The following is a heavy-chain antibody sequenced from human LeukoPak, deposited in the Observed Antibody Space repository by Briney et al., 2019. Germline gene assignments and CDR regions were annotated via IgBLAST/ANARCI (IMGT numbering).Heavy chain of an antibody. CDR2: ISGRGGST. J-gene: IGHJ4*02. D-gene: IGHD3-22*01. Sequence: GGSLRLSCAASGFIFRSYAMSWVRQAPGKGLEWVSAISGRGGSTYYADSEKGRFTISRDNSKNTLYLQMNSLRAEDTAVYYCAKEGTDYYDSSELDYWGQGTLVTVSS. V-gene: IGHV3-23*01. CDR3: AKEGTDYYDSSELDY. CDR1: GFIFRSYA.